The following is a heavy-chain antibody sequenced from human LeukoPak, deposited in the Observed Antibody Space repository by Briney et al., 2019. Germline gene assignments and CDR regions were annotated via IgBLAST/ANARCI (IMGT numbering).Heavy chain of an antibody. CDR3: AGVLASVWPPRGYRAARNNAFDI. CDR1: GYTFTSYD. V-gene: IGHV1-8*01. J-gene: IGHJ3*02. CDR2: MNPNSGNN. Sequence: ASVKVSCKASGYTFTSYDINWVRQATGQGLDWMGCMNPNSGNNGYAQKFQGRVTMTRNTSISTAYMELSSLRSEDTAVYYCAGVLASVWPPRGYRAARNNAFDIWGQGTMVTVSS. D-gene: IGHD5-12*01.